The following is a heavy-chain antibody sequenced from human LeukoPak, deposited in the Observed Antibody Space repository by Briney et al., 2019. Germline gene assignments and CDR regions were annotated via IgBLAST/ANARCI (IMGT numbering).Heavy chain of an antibody. CDR1: GYTFTDYY. D-gene: IGHD6-19*01. CDR2: INPNSGGT. J-gene: IGHJ4*02. CDR3: ARYSSGYF. Sequence: ASVKVSCKASGYTFTDYYTHWVRQAPGQGLEWMGWINPNSGGTYYSQKFQDRVTMTRDTSISTAYMELSRLRSDDTAVYYCARYSSGYFWGQGTLVTVSS. V-gene: IGHV1-2*02.